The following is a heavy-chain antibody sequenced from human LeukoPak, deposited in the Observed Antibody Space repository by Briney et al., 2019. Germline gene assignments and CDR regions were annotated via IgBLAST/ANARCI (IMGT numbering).Heavy chain of an antibody. CDR2: ISGSGLNT. D-gene: IGHD3-10*01. CDR1: GFIFSTYG. V-gene: IGHV3-23*01. J-gene: IGHJ4*02. Sequence: GGSLRLSCAASGFIFSTYGMTWFRQAPGRGLEWVSGISGSGLNTYYADSVKGRFTSSRDNSKNMLYLQMNSLRAEDTAVYYCAKGGGYGSGTYSEDWGQGILVTVSS. CDR3: AKGGGYGSGTYSED.